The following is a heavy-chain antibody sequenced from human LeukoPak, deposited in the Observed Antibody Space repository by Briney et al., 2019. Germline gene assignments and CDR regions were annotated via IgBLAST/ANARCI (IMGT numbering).Heavy chain of an antibody. Sequence: SETLSLTCTVSGGSISSSNYYWVWIRQPPGKGLEWVGSIYYSGSTYYNPSLKSRVTISVDTSKNQFSLNLSSVTAADTAVYYCALRYFDRDYWGQGTLVTVSS. V-gene: IGHV4-39*01. CDR1: GGSISSSNYY. D-gene: IGHD3-9*01. J-gene: IGHJ4*02. CDR2: IYYSGST. CDR3: ALRYFDRDY.